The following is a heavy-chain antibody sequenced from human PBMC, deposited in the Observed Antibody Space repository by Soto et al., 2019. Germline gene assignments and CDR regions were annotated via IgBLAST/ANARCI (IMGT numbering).Heavy chain of an antibody. CDR2: IIADNGDT. D-gene: IGHD7-27*01. V-gene: IGHV1-18*01. CDR3: ARRTLGSAIGIGDY. Sequence: QIQLVQSGGEVKKPGASVKVSCRASGYTFSIYGITWVRQAPGQGLEWMGWIIADNGDTKFAQKLQGRVSLTIDTPTSTAYMELRNLRSDDTALYYCARRTLGSAIGIGDYWGQGTLVTVSS. J-gene: IGHJ4*02. CDR1: GYTFSIYG.